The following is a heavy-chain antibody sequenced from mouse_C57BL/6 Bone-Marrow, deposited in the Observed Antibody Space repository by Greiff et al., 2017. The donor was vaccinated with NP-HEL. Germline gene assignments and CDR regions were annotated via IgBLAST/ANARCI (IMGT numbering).Heavy chain of an antibody. Sequence: VQLQQSGAELARPGASVKLSCKASGYTFTSYGISWVKQRTGQGLEWIGEIYPRSGNTYYNEKFKGKATLTADKSSSTAYMGLRSLTSEDSAVYFCARSPHYYGSSLSYYAMDYWGQGTSVTVSS. CDR3: ARSPHYYGSSLSYYAMDY. CDR2: IYPRSGNT. CDR1: GYTFTSYG. V-gene: IGHV1-81*01. D-gene: IGHD1-1*01. J-gene: IGHJ4*01.